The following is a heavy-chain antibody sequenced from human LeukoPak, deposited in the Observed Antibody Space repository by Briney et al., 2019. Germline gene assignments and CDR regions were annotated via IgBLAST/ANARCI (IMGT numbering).Heavy chain of an antibody. CDR1: GFTFSSYA. J-gene: IGHJ4*02. Sequence: GGSLRLSCAASGFTFSSYAMSWVRQAPGKGLEWVSAISGSGGSTYYADSVKGRFTISRDNSKNTLYLQMNSLRAEDTAAYYCARTSGWYRGYYFDYWGQGTLVTVSS. D-gene: IGHD6-19*01. CDR3: ARTSGWYRGYYFDY. V-gene: IGHV3-23*01. CDR2: ISGSGGST.